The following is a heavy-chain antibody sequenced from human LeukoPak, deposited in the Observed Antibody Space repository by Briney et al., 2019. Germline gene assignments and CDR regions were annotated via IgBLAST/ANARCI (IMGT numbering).Heavy chain of an antibody. Sequence: PGGSLRLSCAASGFIFSSYSINWVRQAPGKGLEWVSSISSSSSYIYYADSVKGRFTISRDNAKNSLYLQMNSLRAEDTAVYYCARGPSNYVQNWFDPWGQGTLVTVSS. CDR1: GFIFSSYS. D-gene: IGHD4-11*01. CDR2: ISSSSSYI. V-gene: IGHV3-21*01. J-gene: IGHJ5*02. CDR3: ARGPSNYVQNWFDP.